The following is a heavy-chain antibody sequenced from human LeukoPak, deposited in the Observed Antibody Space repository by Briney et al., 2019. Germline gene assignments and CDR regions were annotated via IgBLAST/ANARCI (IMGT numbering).Heavy chain of an antibody. Sequence: PGGSLRLSCAASGFTFSSYGMHWVRQAPGKGLEWVAVISYDGSNKYYADSVKGRFTISRDNSKNTLYLQMNSLRAEDTAVYYCAKLKAPVLSAFDIWGQGTMVTVSS. CDR2: ISYDGSNK. CDR3: AKLKAPVLSAFDI. V-gene: IGHV3-30*18. D-gene: IGHD1-14*01. CDR1: GFTFSSYG. J-gene: IGHJ3*02.